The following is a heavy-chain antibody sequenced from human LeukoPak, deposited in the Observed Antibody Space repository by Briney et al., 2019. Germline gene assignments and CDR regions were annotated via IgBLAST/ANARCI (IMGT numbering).Heavy chain of an antibody. CDR2: ISSSSSYI. Sequence: GGSLRLSCAASGFTFSSYSMNWVRQAPGKGLEWVSSISSSSSYIYYADSVKGRFTISRDNAKNSLYLQMNSLRAEDTAVYYCARDEIPYYDILTGYSRDTNFDHWGQGTLVTVSS. V-gene: IGHV3-21*01. CDR3: ARDEIPYYDILTGYSRDTNFDH. J-gene: IGHJ4*02. CDR1: GFTFSSYS. D-gene: IGHD3-9*01.